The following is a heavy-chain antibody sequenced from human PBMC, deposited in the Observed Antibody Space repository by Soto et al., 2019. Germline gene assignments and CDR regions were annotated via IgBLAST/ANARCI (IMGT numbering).Heavy chain of an antibody. CDR1: GGTFSSYT. CDR3: ARDRRVTPSHWYFDL. Sequence: GASVKVSCKASGGTFSSYTISWVRQAPGQGLEWMGRIIPILGIANYAQKFQGRVTITADKSTSTAYMELSSLRSEDTAVYYCARDRRVTPSHWYFDLWGRGTLVTVSS. D-gene: IGHD2-21*02. CDR2: IIPILGIA. V-gene: IGHV1-69*04. J-gene: IGHJ2*01.